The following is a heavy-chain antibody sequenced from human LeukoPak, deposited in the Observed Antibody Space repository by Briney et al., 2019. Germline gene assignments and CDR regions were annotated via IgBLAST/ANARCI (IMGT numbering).Heavy chain of an antibody. Sequence: ASVKVSCKAPGYSLTSYFMHWVRQAPGQGLEWVGVINPSGDGTSYTQKFQGRVTMTRDMSTSTVFMELTSLRSEDTAVYFCAREPPATGYYDYWGQGTLVTVSS. CDR2: INPSGDGT. CDR3: AREPPATGYYDY. CDR1: GYSLTSYF. D-gene: IGHD3-9*01. J-gene: IGHJ4*02. V-gene: IGHV1-46*01.